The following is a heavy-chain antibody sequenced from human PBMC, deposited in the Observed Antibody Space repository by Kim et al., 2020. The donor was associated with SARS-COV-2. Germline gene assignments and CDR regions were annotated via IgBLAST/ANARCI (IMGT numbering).Heavy chain of an antibody. J-gene: IGHJ4*02. Sequence: SETLSLTCAVSGGSISSSNWWSWVRQPPGKGLEWIGEIYHSGSTNYNPSLKSRVTISVDKSKNQFSLKLSSVTAADTAVYYCARLHKGHYYDSSGYSDYWGQGTLVTVSS. CDR1: GGSISSSNW. CDR3: ARLHKGHYYDSSGYSDY. D-gene: IGHD3-22*01. CDR2: IYHSGST. V-gene: IGHV4-4*02.